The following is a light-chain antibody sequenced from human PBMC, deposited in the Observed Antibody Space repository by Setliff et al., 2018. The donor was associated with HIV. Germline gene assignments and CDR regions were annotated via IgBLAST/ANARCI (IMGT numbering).Light chain of an antibody. CDR1: NSDIGTYDL. J-gene: IGLJ1*01. V-gene: IGLV2-23*02. Sequence: QSALAQPRSVSGSPGQAITISCTGNNSDIGTYDLVSWYQQHPGRAPKLTIFEVKRRPSGVSNRFSGSKSGNTASLTISGLQAEDEATYFCSSYTGSDTFDVFGTGTKVTVL. CDR3: SSYTGSDTFDV. CDR2: EVK.